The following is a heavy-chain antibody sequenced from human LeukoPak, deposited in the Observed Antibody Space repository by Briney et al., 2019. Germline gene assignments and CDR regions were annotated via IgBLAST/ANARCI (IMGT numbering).Heavy chain of an antibody. CDR3: AKRGATRGIDY. J-gene: IGHJ4*02. CDR2: ISHDGDNQ. Sequence: AGRSLRLSCAASGFTFSNYGMHWVRQAPGKGLEWMAVISHDGDNQFYADSVKGRFTISRDNSKNTLYLQMNSLRAEDTAVYYCAKRGATRGIDYWGQGTLVTVSS. V-gene: IGHV3-30*18. D-gene: IGHD1-26*01. CDR1: GFTFSNYG.